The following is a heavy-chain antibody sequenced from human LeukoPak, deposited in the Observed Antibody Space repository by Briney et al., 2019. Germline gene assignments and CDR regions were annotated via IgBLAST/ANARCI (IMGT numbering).Heavy chain of an antibody. CDR3: ARVPVAAAGIAVAGAYYYYGMDV. V-gene: IGHV4-59*01. D-gene: IGHD6-19*01. CDR1: GGSISSYY. J-gene: IGHJ6*02. CDR2: IYYSGST. Sequence: SETLSLTCTVSGGSISSYYWSWIRQPPGKGLEWTGYIYYSGSTNYNPSLKSRVTISVDTSKNQFSLKLSSVTAADTAVYYCARVPVAAAGIAVAGAYYYYGMDVWGQGTTVTVSS.